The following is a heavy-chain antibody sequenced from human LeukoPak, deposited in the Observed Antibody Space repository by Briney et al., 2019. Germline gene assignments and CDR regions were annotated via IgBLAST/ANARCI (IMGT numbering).Heavy chain of an antibody. J-gene: IGHJ4*02. CDR2: INHSGST. CDR1: GFTFSSYS. V-gene: IGHV4-34*01. D-gene: IGHD3-22*01. CDR3: ARYSGYYLSYFDY. Sequence: PGGSLRLSCAASGFTFSSYSMNWVRQPPGKGLEWIGEINHSGSTNYNPSLKSRVTISVDTSKNQFSLKLSSVTAADTAVYYCARYSGYYLSYFDYWGQGTLVTVSS.